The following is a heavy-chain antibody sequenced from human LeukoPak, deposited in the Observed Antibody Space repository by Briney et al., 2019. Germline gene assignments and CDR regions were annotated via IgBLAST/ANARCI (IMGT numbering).Heavy chain of an antibody. CDR3: ASSFHWESSGYHRPTES. D-gene: IGHD3-22*01. J-gene: IGHJ5*02. Sequence: RGSLRLSCAASGLTVSSNYMSWVRQAPGEGLEWVSVIYSAGSSFDGSSYYADSVKGRFPISSHDSENTVYLQMNSLRDEDTAVYYCASSFHWESSGYHRPTESWGQGTLVTVSS. V-gene: IGHV3-53*04. CDR2: IYSAGSSFDGSS. CDR1: GLTVSSNY.